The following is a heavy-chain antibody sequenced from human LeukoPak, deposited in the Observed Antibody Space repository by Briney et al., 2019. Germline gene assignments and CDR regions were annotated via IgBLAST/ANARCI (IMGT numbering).Heavy chain of an antibody. Sequence: GGSLRLSCAASGFTLSSYSMNWVRQAPGKGLEWVSYISSRSSYIYYADSVKGRFTISRDNAKNSLYLQMNSLRAEDTAVYYCARDPGSEEVLLWGMDVWGQGTTVTVSS. J-gene: IGHJ6*02. V-gene: IGHV3-21*01. CDR3: ARDPGSEEVLLWGMDV. CDR1: GFTLSSYS. CDR2: ISSRSSYI. D-gene: IGHD3-10*01.